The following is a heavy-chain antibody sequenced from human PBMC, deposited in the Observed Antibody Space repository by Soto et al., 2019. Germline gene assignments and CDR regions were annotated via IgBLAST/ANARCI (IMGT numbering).Heavy chain of an antibody. Sequence: ASVKVSCKASGGTFSGHGIAWVRQVPGQGLEWMGGIMPTFGSATYAPKFQGRVTISADKSTSIAYMELSSLRSEDTAVYFCASERSAQYFDYWGQGTLVTVSS. CDR1: GGTFSGHG. J-gene: IGHJ4*02. CDR3: ASERSAQYFDY. CDR2: IMPTFGSA. D-gene: IGHD1-26*01. V-gene: IGHV1-69*06.